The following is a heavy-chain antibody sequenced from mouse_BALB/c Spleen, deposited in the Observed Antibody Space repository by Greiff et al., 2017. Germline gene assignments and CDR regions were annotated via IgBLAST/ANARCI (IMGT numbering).Heavy chain of an antibody. CDR2: ISNGGGST. CDR3: ARHDLDDGPWFAY. Sequence: EVKLVESGGGLVQPGGSLKLSCAASGFTFSSYTMSWVRQTPEKRLEWVAYISNGGGSTYYPDTVKGRFTISRDNAKNTLYLQMSSLKSEDTAMYYCARHDLDDGPWFAYWGQGTLVTVSA. CDR1: GFTFSSYT. J-gene: IGHJ3*01. V-gene: IGHV5-12-2*01. D-gene: IGHD1-2*01.